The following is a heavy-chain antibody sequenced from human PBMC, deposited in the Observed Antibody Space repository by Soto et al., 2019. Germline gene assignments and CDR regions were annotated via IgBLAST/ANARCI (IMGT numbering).Heavy chain of an antibody. CDR3: ATLPRGH. CDR1: GGSISNYY. Sequence: QVQLQESGPGLVKPSETLSLTCTVSGGSISNYYWSWIRQPPGKGLEWIGYIFYSGSTKYNPSLKRRATISIDTSKNQVSLKLSSVTAEDTAVSYCATLPRGHWGQGTLVTVSS. J-gene: IGHJ4*02. V-gene: IGHV4-59*08. D-gene: IGHD3-10*01. CDR2: IFYSGST.